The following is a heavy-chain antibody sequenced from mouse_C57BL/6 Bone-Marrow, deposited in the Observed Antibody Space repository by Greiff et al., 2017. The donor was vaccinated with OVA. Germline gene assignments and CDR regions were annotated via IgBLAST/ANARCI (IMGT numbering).Heavy chain of an antibody. CDR1: GYTFTSYG. Sequence: VKLMESGAELARPGASVKLSCKASGYTFTSYGISWVKQRTGQGLEWIGEIYPRSGNTYYNEKFKGKATLTADKSSSTAYMELRSLTSEDSAVYFCARGKSYYDYDGYYFDYWGQGTTLTVSS. V-gene: IGHV1-81*01. D-gene: IGHD2-4*01. CDR3: ARGKSYYDYDGYYFDY. J-gene: IGHJ2*01. CDR2: IYPRSGNT.